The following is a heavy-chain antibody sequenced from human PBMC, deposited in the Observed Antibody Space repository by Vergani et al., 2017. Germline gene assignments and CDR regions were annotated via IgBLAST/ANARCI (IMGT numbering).Heavy chain of an antibody. CDR1: GYTFTSYY. V-gene: IGHV1-46*03. D-gene: IGHD6-6*01. J-gene: IGHJ6*02. CDR2: INPSGGST. Sequence: QVQLVQSGAEVKKPGASVKVSCKASGYTFTSYYMHWVRQAPGQGLEWMGIINPSGGSTSYAQKFQGRVTMTRDTSTSTGYMELRSLRSEDTAVYYCARAREYRSFRGHYYGMDVWGQGTTVTVSS. CDR3: ARAREYRSFRGHYYGMDV.